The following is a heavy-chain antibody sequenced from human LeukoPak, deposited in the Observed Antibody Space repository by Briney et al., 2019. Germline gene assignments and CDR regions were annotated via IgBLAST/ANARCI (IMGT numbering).Heavy chain of an antibody. CDR3: ARRRDLYSGSYYPFDC. J-gene: IGHJ4*02. CDR2: IYPGDSDA. V-gene: IGHV5-51*01. D-gene: IGHD1-26*01. CDR1: GYSFTNYW. Sequence: GESLKISCKGCGYSFTNYWIGWVRRMPGKGLKWMGIIYPGDSDARYSPSFQGQVTISADKSISTAYLQWSSLKASDTAMYYCARRRDLYSGSYYPFDCWGQGTLVTVSS.